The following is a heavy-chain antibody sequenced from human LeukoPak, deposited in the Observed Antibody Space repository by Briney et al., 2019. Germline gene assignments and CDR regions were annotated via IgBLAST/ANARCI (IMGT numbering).Heavy chain of an antibody. D-gene: IGHD5-18*01. J-gene: IGHJ4*02. CDR2: IKKDRSEK. Sequence: GGSLRLSCAASGFTFSSYWMSWVRQAPGKGLEWVANIKKDRSEKYYVDSVKGRFTISRDNAKKSLYLQMNGLRAEDTAVYYCARHLSGITGYTYGRGIDYWGQGTLLTVSS. CDR1: GFTFSSYW. V-gene: IGHV3-7*01. CDR3: ARHLSGITGYTYGRGIDY.